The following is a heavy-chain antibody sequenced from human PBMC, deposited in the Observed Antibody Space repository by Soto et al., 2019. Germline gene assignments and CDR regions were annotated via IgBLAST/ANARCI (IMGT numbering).Heavy chain of an antibody. CDR2: ISYDGSNK. CDR1: GFTFSNYD. Sequence: GGSLRLSCAASGFTFSNYDMHWVRQAPGKGLEWVTVISYDGSNKYYADSVKGRFTISRDNSKNTLYLQMNSLRAEDTAVYYCAKDSGQLPPYFDYWGQGTLVTV. V-gene: IGHV3-30*18. J-gene: IGHJ4*02. CDR3: AKDSGQLPPYFDY. D-gene: IGHD2-2*01.